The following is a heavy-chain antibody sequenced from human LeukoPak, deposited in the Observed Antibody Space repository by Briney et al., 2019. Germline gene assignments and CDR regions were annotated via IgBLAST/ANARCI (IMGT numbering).Heavy chain of an antibody. CDR1: GGSISGNY. V-gene: IGHV4-59*01. Sequence: PSETLSLTCSVSGGSISGNYWSWIRQSPGRGLEWIGYVYYSGSTNYNPSLKSRVTISVDTSRNQFFLKVSSVTAADTAVYFCARGGGTGYPFDYWGQGTPVTVSS. J-gene: IGHJ4*02. CDR2: VYYSGST. D-gene: IGHD4-23*01. CDR3: ARGGGTGYPFDY.